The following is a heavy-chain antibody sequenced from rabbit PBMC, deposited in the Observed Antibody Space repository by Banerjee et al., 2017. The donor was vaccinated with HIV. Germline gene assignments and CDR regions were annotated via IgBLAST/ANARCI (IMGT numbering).Heavy chain of an antibody. D-gene: IGHD7-1*01. CDR1: GFSFSSTYN. CDR2: IYIGDGNT. CDR3: ARITGYPDYGDDPFNL. V-gene: IGHV1S43*01. J-gene: IGHJ4*01. Sequence: QSLEESGGGLVQPEGSLTLTCTASGFSFSSTYNMCWVRQAPGKGLEWIACIYIGDGNTYYASWANGRFTISRSTSLNTVDLKMTSLTAADTATYFCARITGYPDYGDDPFNLWGPGTLVTVS.